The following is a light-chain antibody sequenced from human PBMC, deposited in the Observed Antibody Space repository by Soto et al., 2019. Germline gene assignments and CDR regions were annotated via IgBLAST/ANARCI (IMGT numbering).Light chain of an antibody. V-gene: IGKV3-15*01. CDR3: QQYGDWPLT. Sequence: EIVVTQSPATLSVSPGERATLSCRASQSVGNNFAWYQQKPGHAPRLLIFATSTRATGVPARFSGSGSGTEFTLTISSLQSEDFAVYSCQQYGDWPLTFGGGAKVEIE. J-gene: IGKJ4*01. CDR1: QSVGNN. CDR2: ATS.